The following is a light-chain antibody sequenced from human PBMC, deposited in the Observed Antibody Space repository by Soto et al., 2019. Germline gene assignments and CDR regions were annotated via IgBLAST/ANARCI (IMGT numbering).Light chain of an antibody. CDR1: QSVSRY. Sequence: EIVFTQSPATLSFSPGERATLSCRASQSVSRYLAWYQQKPGQAPRLLIYDAFNRATGVPARFRGSGSGTDFTLTISRLEPEDFAVYYCQQYGTSPPISFGPGTKVDIK. CDR3: QQYGTSPPIS. V-gene: IGKV3-11*01. J-gene: IGKJ3*01. CDR2: DAF.